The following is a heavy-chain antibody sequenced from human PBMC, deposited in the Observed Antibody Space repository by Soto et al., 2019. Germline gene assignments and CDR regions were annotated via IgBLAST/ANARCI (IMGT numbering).Heavy chain of an antibody. CDR2: IYWDDDK. CDR1: GFSLSTSGVG. CDR3: AHRRSNSSTYYLDY. J-gene: IGHJ4*02. Sequence: QITLKESGPTLVKPTQTLTLTCTFSGFSLSTSGVGVGWIRQPPGKALEWLALIYWDDDKPYSPFLKSRLTSTQATSKNREVLTMTNMDPVDTATHYCAHRRSNSSTYYLDYWGQGTLVTVSS. V-gene: IGHV2-5*02. D-gene: IGHD6-13*01.